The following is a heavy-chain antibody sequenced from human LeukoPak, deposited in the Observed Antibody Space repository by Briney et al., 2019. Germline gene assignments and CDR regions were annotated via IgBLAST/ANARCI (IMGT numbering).Heavy chain of an antibody. Sequence: GGSLRLSCAASGFIFDDYGMSWVRQAPGKGLQWVSGINWNGGSTGYADSVKGRSTISRDNAKNSLYVQMNSLRAEDTALYYCARGVGSGYYYVLFDYWGQGTLVTVSS. V-gene: IGHV3-20*04. D-gene: IGHD3-22*01. CDR2: INWNGGST. CDR3: ARGVGSGYYYVLFDY. CDR1: GFIFDDYG. J-gene: IGHJ4*02.